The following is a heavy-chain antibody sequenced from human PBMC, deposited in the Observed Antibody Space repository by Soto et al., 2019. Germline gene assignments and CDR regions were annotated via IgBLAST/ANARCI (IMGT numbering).Heavy chain of an antibody. CDR2: IIPIFGTA. CDR3: ARDQHIVVVTAIRLPGY. Sequence: ASVKVSCKASGGTFSSYAISWVRQAPGQGLEWMGGIIPIFGTANYAQKFQGRVTITADESTSTAYMELSSLRSEDTAVYYCARDQHIVVVTAIRLPGYWGQGTLVTVSS. D-gene: IGHD2-21*02. J-gene: IGHJ4*02. V-gene: IGHV1-69*13. CDR1: GGTFSSYA.